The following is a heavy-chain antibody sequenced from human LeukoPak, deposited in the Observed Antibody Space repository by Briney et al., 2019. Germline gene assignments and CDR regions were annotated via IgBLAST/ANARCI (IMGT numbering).Heavy chain of an antibody. CDR1: GGSISSYY. Sequence: ETPSLTCTVSGGSISSYYWSWIRQPAGKGLEWIGRIYTSGSTNYNPSLTSRVNMSVDTSKNQFSLKLSSVTAADTAVYYCARDGCSSTSCYAYYYYYMDVWGKGTTVTVSS. CDR3: ARDGCSSTSCYAYYYYYMDV. D-gene: IGHD2-2*01. V-gene: IGHV4-4*07. CDR2: IYTSGST. J-gene: IGHJ6*03.